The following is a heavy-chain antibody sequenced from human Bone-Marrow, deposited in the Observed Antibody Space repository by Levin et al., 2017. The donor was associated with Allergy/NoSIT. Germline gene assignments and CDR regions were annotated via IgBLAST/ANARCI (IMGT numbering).Heavy chain of an antibody. CDR3: ARSHPLTGTTHFSYQDGMDV. J-gene: IGHJ6*02. D-gene: IGHD1/OR15-1a*01. Sequence: LSLTCAASGFSFSSYVMNWVRQAPGKGLEWLSSITTGSNYKYYVDSVRGRFVISRDNGRNSLYLQMNSLRAEDTAVYYCARSHPLTGTTHFSYQDGMDVWGQGTTVTVSS. CDR2: ITTGSNYK. CDR1: GFSFSSYV. V-gene: IGHV3-21*01.